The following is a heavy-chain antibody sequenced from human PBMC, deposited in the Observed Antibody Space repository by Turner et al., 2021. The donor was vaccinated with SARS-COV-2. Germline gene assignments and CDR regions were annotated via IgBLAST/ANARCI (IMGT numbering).Heavy chain of an antibody. V-gene: IGHV4-39*01. D-gene: IGHD2-2*01. CDR2: FYYSGNT. CDR1: GGSITNNRYY. CDR3: ARLGPAAFDHSYYPENDY. Sequence: QLQLQESGPGLVRPSETLSLTCTVSGGSITNNRYYWGWIRQPPGKGLEWIGGFYYSGNTYYNPSLKSRVTISVDTSKSQFSLKLTSVTAADTAVYYCARLGPAAFDHSYYPENDYWGQGTLVTVSS. J-gene: IGHJ4*02.